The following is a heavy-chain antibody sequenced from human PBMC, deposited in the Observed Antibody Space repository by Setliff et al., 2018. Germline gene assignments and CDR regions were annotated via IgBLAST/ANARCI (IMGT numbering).Heavy chain of an antibody. V-gene: IGHV3-9*03. Sequence: LRLSCAASGFTFDDYAMHWVRQAPGKGLEWVSGISWNSGSIGYADSVKGRFTISRDNAKNSLYLQMNSLRAEDMALYYCAKGRGYYDSSGYGSNFDYWGQGTLVTVSS. CDR2: ISWNSGSI. CDR1: GFTFDDYA. D-gene: IGHD3-22*01. J-gene: IGHJ4*02. CDR3: AKGRGYYDSSGYGSNFDY.